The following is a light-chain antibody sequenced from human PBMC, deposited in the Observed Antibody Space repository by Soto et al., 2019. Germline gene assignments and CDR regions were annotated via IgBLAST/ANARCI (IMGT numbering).Light chain of an antibody. CDR3: AAWDDGLSGYV. V-gene: IGLV1-47*01. Sequence: QSVLTHPPSGSWTPGHRVTIACSGSSSNIGKNYVYWFQLLPGTAPKLLIYWNNQRPSGVPDRFSGSKSDTSASLAISGLRSEDEPDYYCAAWDDGLSGYVFATGTKVTVL. CDR1: SSNIGKNY. CDR2: WNN. J-gene: IGLJ1*01.